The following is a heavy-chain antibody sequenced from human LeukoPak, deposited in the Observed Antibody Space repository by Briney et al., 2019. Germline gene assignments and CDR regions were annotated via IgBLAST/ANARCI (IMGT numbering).Heavy chain of an antibody. D-gene: IGHD3-10*01. CDR1: GYSFTSHW. Sequence: GESLKISCQGSGYSFTSHWIGWVRQKPGKGLEWMGIIYPGDSDTRYSPSFQGQVTISADKSISTAYLQWSSLKASDTAMYYCARRRYYGSGNYFYAFDIWGQGTMVTVSS. CDR3: ARRRYYGSGNYFYAFDI. CDR2: IYPGDSDT. V-gene: IGHV5-51*01. J-gene: IGHJ3*02.